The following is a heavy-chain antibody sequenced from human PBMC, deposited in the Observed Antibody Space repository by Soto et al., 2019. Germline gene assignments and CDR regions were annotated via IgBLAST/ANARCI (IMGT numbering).Heavy chain of an antibody. CDR1: GGSISSGGYY. CDR3: AREGYDILTGPGHYFDY. J-gene: IGHJ4*02. CDR2: LYYSGST. D-gene: IGHD3-9*01. V-gene: IGHV4-31*03. Sequence: QVQLQESGPGLVKPSQTLSLTCTVSGGSISSGGYYWSWIRQHPGKGLEWIGYLYYSGSTYYNPSLKSRVTISVDTSKNQFSLKLSSVTAADTAVYYCAREGYDILTGPGHYFDYWGKGTLVTVSS.